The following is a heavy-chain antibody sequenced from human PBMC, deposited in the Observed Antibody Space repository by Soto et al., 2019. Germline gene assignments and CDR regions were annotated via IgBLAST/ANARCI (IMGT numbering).Heavy chain of an antibody. CDR3: ARDHSYSLYYDFGRERYGMDV. D-gene: IGHD3-3*01. CDR2: ISSSSSYI. V-gene: IGHV3-21*01. Sequence: GGSLRLSCAASGFTFSSYSMNWVRQAPGKGLEWVSSISSSSSYIYYADSVKGRFTISRDNAKNSLYLQMNSLRAEDTAVYYCARDHSYSLYYDFGRERYGMDVWGQGTTVTVSS. CDR1: GFTFSSYS. J-gene: IGHJ6*02.